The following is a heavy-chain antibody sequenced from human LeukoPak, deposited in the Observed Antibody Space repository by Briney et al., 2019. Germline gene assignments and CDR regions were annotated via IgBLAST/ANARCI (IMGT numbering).Heavy chain of an antibody. CDR3: AKAETPNYDSHAFDI. CDR2: ISKTAGDT. D-gene: IGHD3-3*01. J-gene: IGHJ3*02. V-gene: IGHV3-23*01. CDR1: GFFFTHYA. Sequence: GGSLRLSCAASGFFFTHYAMTWVRLAPGKGLEWVSSISKTAGDTYYADSVKGRFTISRDNSKNTLYLQMNSLRAEDTAVYYCAKAETPNYDSHAFDIWGQGTMVTVSS.